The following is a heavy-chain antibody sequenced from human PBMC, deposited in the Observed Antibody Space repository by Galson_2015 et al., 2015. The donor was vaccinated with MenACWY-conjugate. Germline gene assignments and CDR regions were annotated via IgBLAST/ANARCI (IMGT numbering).Heavy chain of an antibody. CDR3: ARHAGDSSGYYFLNPFYYFDY. CDR2: IYYSGST. V-gene: IGHV4-59*08. CDR1: GGSISSYY. Sequence: SETLSLTCTVSGGSISSYYWSWIRQPPGKGLEWIGYIYYSGSTNYNPSLKSRVTISVDTSKNQFSLKLSSVTAADTAVYYCARHAGDSSGYYFLNPFYYFDYWGQGTLVTVSS. J-gene: IGHJ4*02. D-gene: IGHD3-22*01.